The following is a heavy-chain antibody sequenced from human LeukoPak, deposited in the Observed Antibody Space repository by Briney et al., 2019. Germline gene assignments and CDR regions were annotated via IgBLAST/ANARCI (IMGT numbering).Heavy chain of an antibody. Sequence: ASVTVSCKASGYTFTSYGISWVRQAPGQGLEWMGWISAYNGNTNYAQKLQGRVTMTTDTSTSTAYMELRSLRSDDTAVYYCATDTIPTGDIEVVPAAPGDYWGQGTLVTVSS. D-gene: IGHD2-2*01. V-gene: IGHV1-18*01. CDR2: ISAYNGNT. CDR3: ATDTIPTGDIEVVPAAPGDY. CDR1: GYTFTSYG. J-gene: IGHJ4*02.